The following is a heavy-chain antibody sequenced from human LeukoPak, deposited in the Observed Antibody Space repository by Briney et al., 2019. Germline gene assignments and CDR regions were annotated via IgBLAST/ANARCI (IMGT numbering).Heavy chain of an antibody. CDR2: ISPYNGNT. J-gene: IGHJ6*03. D-gene: IGHD1-26*01. CDR1: GYRFTNYG. Sequence: ASVKVSCKTSGYRFTNYGISWVRQAPGQGLEWMGWISPYNGNTNFAQNLQGGVTMTTDTSTTTAYMELRSLKSDDTAVYYCARGFPMGAITAYFNYMDVWGKGTTVTVSS. CDR3: ARGFPMGAITAYFNYMDV. V-gene: IGHV1-18*01.